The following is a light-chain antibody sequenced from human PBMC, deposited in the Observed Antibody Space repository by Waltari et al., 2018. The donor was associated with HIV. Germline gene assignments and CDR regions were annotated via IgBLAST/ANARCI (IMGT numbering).Light chain of an antibody. CDR3: NSRGSSGTSYV. V-gene: IGLV3-19*01. CDR2: DSS. CDR1: TPHNSY. Sequence: SSDLTQDPAVSVALGGTVRITCRGDTPHNSYAAWSQQKPGQAPILVIYDSSSRPSGIPDRFSGSTSGTTASLTITGAQAEDEADYYCNSRGSSGTSYVFGPGTYVTVL. J-gene: IGLJ1*01.